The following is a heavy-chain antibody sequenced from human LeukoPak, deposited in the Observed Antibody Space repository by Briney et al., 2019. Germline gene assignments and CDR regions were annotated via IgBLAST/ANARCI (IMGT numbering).Heavy chain of an antibody. J-gene: IGHJ4*02. CDR2: INAGNGNT. CDR1: GYTFTSYA. V-gene: IGHV1-3*01. CDR3: ARDRTTANRNFDY. Sequence: ASVKVSCKASGYTFTSYAMHWVRQAPGQRLEWMGWINAGNGNTKYSQKFQGRVTITRDTSASTAYMELRSLRSDDTAVYYCARDRTTANRNFDYWGQGTLVTVSS. D-gene: IGHD1-14*01.